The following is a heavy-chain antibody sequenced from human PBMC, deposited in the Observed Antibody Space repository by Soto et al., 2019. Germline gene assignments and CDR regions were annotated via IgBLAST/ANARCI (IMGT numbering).Heavy chain of an antibody. D-gene: IGHD3-9*01. J-gene: IGHJ4*02. CDR1: GFSFIDYG. CDR2: ITTYNGAT. V-gene: IGHV1-18*01. CDR3: ARGHHAFLTDRYKFSFPF. Sequence: QIQLMQSGDEVKSPGASVKVSCKTSGFSFIDYGISWVRQAPGQGLEWLGRITTYNGATHYADSLQDRISMTTDKATRTVFMGLRSLRYDDTAVHYCARGHHAFLTDRYKFSFPFWGQGTLVTVSS.